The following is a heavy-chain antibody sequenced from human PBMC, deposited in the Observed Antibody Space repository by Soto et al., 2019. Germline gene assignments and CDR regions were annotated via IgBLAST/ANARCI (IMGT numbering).Heavy chain of an antibody. CDR3: ARAGGIAAAGTGDYYYYYGMDV. CDR2: INAGNGNT. V-gene: IGHV1-3*01. D-gene: IGHD6-13*01. Sequence: ASVKVSCKASGYTFTSYAMHWVRQAPGQRLEWMGWINAGNGNTKYSQKFQGKVTITRDTSASTAYMELSSLRSEDTAVYYCARAGGIAAAGTGDYYYYYGMDVWGQGTTVTVSS. CDR1: GYTFTSYA. J-gene: IGHJ6*02.